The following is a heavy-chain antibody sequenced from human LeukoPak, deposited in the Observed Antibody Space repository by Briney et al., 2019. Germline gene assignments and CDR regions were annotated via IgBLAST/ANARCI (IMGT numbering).Heavy chain of an antibody. V-gene: IGHV1-2*02. CDR1: SYTLTNYG. Sequence: ASVKVSCKASSYTLTNYGISWVRQAPGQGLEWMGWINPNSDGTKYVQKFQGRVTMTRDTSISTAYMELSRLRSDDTAVYYCASGSLASYFDHWGQGTLVTVSS. CDR3: ASGSLASYFDH. J-gene: IGHJ4*02. D-gene: IGHD3-16*01. CDR2: INPNSDGT.